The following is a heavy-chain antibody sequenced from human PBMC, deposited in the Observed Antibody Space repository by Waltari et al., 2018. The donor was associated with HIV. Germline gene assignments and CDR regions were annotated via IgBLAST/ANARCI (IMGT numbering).Heavy chain of an antibody. CDR2: IIPIFGTT. CDR1: GGTFSNYA. D-gene: IGHD5-12*01. V-gene: IGHV1-69*13. CDR3: AVDVVGTVYETFDP. J-gene: IGHJ5*02. Sequence: QVQLVQSGAEVKKPGSSVKVSCRTSGGTFSNYAISWVRQAPGQGLEWVGGIIPIFGTTDYGQKFQGRVTITADESTSAAYTTAIYMELSSLSSDDTAVYYCAVDVVGTVYETFDPWGQGTLVTVSS.